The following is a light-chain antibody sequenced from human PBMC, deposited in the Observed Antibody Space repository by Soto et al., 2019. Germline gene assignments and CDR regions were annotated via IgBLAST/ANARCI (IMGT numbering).Light chain of an antibody. CDR3: MQPLQTLIT. Sequence: DIVMTQSPLSLPVTPGEPASISCKSSQSLLHSNGYNYLDWYLQKPGQSPQLLIYLGSNRASGVPDRFSGSGSGTDFTLKISRVEPEDFGVYYCMQPLQTLITFGQGTRLEIK. J-gene: IGKJ5*01. CDR1: QSLLHSNGYNY. V-gene: IGKV2-28*01. CDR2: LGS.